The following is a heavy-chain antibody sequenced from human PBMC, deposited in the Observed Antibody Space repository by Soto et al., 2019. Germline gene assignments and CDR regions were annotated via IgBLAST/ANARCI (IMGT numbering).Heavy chain of an antibody. CDR2: INPNSGGT. D-gene: IGHD6-19*01. Sequence: ASVKVSCKASGYTFSGLYMHWVRQAPGQGLEWMGWINPNSGGTKSAEKFQGRVTMTRDTPISTAYMELSRLTSDDTAVYYCASAAVTGTAGLDFWGQGTQVTVSS. J-gene: IGHJ4*02. CDR3: ASAAVTGTAGLDF. CDR1: GYTFSGLY. V-gene: IGHV1-2*02.